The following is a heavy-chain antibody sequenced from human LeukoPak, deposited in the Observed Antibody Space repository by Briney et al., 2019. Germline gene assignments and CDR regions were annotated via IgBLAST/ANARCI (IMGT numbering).Heavy chain of an antibody. CDR1: GYSFSGYF. CDR2: VNPHSGDT. J-gene: IGHJ2*01. D-gene: IGHD3-16*01. Sequence: ASVKVSCKASGYSFSGYFMHWVRQAPGQGLEWMGWVNPHSGDTDSAQRFQGRVTMTRDTSINTAYMELSRLTSDDTAVYYCARDMNWRASIWYFDLWGRGTLVTVSS. V-gene: IGHV1-2*02. CDR3: ARDMNWRASIWYFDL.